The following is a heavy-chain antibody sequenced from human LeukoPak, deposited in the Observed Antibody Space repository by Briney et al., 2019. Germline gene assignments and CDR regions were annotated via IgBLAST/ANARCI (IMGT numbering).Heavy chain of an antibody. Sequence: GGSLRLSCATSGLTFDDHGMSWVRQAPGKGLQWVSAINCNGDSTSYADSVKCRFTISRDNAKNSLYLQMNSLRDEDTALYSCAREKVTTDNYYYMDVWGKGTTVTVSS. V-gene: IGHV3-20*04. J-gene: IGHJ6*03. CDR1: GLTFDDHG. CDR3: AREKVTTDNYYYMDV. CDR2: INCNGDST. D-gene: IGHD4-11*01.